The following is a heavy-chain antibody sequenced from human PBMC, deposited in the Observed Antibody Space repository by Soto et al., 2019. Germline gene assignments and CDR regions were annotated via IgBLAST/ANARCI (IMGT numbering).Heavy chain of an antibody. J-gene: IGHJ6*03. D-gene: IGHD2-2*01. CDR3: ARSFGYQLLSVHYYMDV. CDR2: ISSSSSTI. CDR1: GFTFSSYS. V-gene: IGHV3-48*01. Sequence: GGSLRLSCAASGFTFSSYSMNWVRQAPGKGLEWVSYISSSSSTIYYADSVKGRFTISRDNAKNSLYLQMNSLRAEDTAVYYCARSFGYQLLSVHYYMDVWGKGTTVTVSS.